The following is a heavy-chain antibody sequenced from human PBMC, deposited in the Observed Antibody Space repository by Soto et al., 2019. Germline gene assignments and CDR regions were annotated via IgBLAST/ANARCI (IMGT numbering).Heavy chain of an antibody. V-gene: IGHV3-23*01. CDR2: ISGSGGST. J-gene: IGHJ4*02. D-gene: IGHD5-18*01. CDR1: GFTFSSYA. Sequence: GGSLRLSCAASGFTFSSYAMSWVRQAPGKGLEWVSAISGSGGSTYYADSVKGRFTISRDNSKNTLYLQMNSLRAEDTAVYYCANAVWLQSGYYWGQGTLVTVSS. CDR3: ANAVWLQSGYY.